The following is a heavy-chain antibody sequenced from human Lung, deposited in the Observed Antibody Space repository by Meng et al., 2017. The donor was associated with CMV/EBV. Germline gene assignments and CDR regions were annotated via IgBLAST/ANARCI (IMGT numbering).Heavy chain of an antibody. CDR2: VIPMFGVA. CDR3: ARAAVPGYCTTSSCYNWFDP. J-gene: IGHJ5*02. D-gene: IGHD2-8*01. CDR1: SHA. V-gene: IGHV1-69*17. Sequence: SHAINWVRQAPGQGIEWMGGVIPMFGVANYAQKFQARLTITADKLTNIVYMEMNSLRFDDTAVYYCARAAVPGYCTTSSCYNWFDPWGQGTLVTVSS.